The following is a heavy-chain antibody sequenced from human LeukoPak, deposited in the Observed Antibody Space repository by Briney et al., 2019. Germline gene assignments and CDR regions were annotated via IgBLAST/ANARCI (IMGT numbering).Heavy chain of an antibody. D-gene: IGHD6-13*01. Sequence: SETLSLTCTVSGGSISGYYWSWIRQPPGKGLEWIGYIYYSGSTNYNPSLKSRVTISVDTSKNQFSLKLNSVTVADTAVYYCASGIAAAGHHDYWGQGTLVTVSS. CDR2: IYYSGST. V-gene: IGHV4-59*01. CDR3: ASGIAAAGHHDY. CDR1: GGSISGYY. J-gene: IGHJ4*02.